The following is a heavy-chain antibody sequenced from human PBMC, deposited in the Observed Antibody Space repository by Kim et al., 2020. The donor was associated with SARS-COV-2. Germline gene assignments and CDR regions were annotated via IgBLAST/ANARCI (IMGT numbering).Heavy chain of an antibody. Sequence: GRFTISRDNSKNTLYLQMSSLRAEDTAVYYCVKARGPFVVVVAATIGFDYWGQGTLVTVSS. CDR3: VKARGPFVVVVAATIGFDY. D-gene: IGHD2-15*01. J-gene: IGHJ4*02. V-gene: IGHV3-64D*06.